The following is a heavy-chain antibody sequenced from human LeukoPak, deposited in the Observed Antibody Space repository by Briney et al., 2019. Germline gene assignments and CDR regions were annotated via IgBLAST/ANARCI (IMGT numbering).Heavy chain of an antibody. V-gene: IGHV3-30*04. CDR2: ISYDEVNK. D-gene: IGHD2-21*02. J-gene: IGHJ6*01. CDR1: GFMFHYYA. CDR3: AADKEGDDDFYYGMEL. Sequence: GGSLRLSCAASGFMFHYYAMHWVRQAPGKGLEWLAVISYDEVNKFYADSVKGRFTISRDNSENTLYLQLNSLRPDDTAVYYCAADKEGDDDFYYGMELWGQGTTVIVSS.